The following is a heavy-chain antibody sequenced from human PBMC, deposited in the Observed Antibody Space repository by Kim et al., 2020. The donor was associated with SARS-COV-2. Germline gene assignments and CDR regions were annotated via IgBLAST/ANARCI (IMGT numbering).Heavy chain of an antibody. V-gene: IGHV2-70*01. D-gene: IGHD3-9*01. CDR2: IDWDDDK. CDR1: GFSLSTSGMC. CDR3: ARVHVLRYFXXPLRAXXXYYYGXXV. Sequence: SGPTLVKPTQTLTLTCTFSGFSLSTSGMCVSWIRQPPGKALEWLALIDWDDDKYYXTSLKTRLTISKDTSKNQVVLTMTNMDPVDXXTYYCARVHVLRYFXXPLRAXXXYYYGXXVWGQGTXVTVSS. J-gene: IGHJ6*02.